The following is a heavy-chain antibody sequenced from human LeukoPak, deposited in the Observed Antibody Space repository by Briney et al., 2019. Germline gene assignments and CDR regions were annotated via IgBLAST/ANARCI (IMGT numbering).Heavy chain of an antibody. J-gene: IGHJ6*02. D-gene: IGHD6-13*01. CDR1: GYTFTGYY. V-gene: IGHV1-2*02. CDR2: INPNSGGT. Sequence: ASVTVSCKASGYTFTGYYMHWVRQAPGQGLEWMGWINPNSGGTNYAQKFQGRVTMTRDTSISTAYMELSRLRSDDTAVYYCARGTVRVAAAGPTYYYYGMDVWGQGTTVTVSS. CDR3: ARGTVRVAAAGPTYYYYGMDV.